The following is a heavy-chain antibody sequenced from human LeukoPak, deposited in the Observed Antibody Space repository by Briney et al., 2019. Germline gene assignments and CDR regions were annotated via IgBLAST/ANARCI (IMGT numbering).Heavy chain of an antibody. Sequence: SETLSLTCSVSGGSVSSYYWSWIRQPPGKGLEWVGYMYNSGTTYYSPSLESRVTISVDTSKNQFSLKLTSVTAADTAVYYCARGANYYDSSGYSATFDYWGQGTLVTVSS. D-gene: IGHD3-22*01. CDR1: GGSVSSYY. CDR3: ARGANYYDSSGYSATFDY. V-gene: IGHV4-59*02. CDR2: MYNSGTT. J-gene: IGHJ4*02.